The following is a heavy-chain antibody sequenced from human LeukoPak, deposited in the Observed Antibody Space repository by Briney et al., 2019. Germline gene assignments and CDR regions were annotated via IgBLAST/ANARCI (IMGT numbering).Heavy chain of an antibody. D-gene: IGHD4-17*01. CDR2: ISIGGDTT. Sequence: PGGSLRLSCAASGFIFSSHGMCWLRQAPGRGLEWLSSISIGGDTTSSDSVKGRFTISRDNSKHTRNLKVDSLRARATAISYCAKEIRPNDCRGQGTRVTVSS. CDR3: AKEIRPNDC. V-gene: IGHV3-23*01. J-gene: IGHJ4*02. CDR1: GFIFSSHG.